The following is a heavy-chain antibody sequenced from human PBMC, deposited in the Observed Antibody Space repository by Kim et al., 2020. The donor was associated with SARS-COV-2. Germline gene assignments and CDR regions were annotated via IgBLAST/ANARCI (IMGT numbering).Heavy chain of an antibody. Sequence: ASVKVSCKASGYTFSTHYMYWVRQAPGQGLEWMGIINPSGGNANYAQKFQGRVTMTRDTSTSTVYLELSSLRSEDTAMYYCARAYDIHREFDSWGQVTLVTVSP. V-gene: IGHV1-46*03. D-gene: IGHD3-22*01. CDR1: GYTFSTHY. J-gene: IGHJ4*02. CDR2: INPSGGNA. CDR3: ARAYDIHREFDS.